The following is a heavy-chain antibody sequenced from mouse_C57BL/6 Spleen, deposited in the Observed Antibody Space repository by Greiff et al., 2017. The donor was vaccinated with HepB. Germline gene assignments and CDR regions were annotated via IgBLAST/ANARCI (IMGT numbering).Heavy chain of an antibody. Sequence: VQLQQSGPELVKPGASVKIPCKASGYTFTDYNMDWVKQSHGKSLEWIGDINPNNGGTIYNQKFKGKATLTVDKSSSTAYMELRSLTSEDTAVYYCARWGNLRYYYAMDYWGQGTSVTVSS. CDR1: GYTFTDYN. D-gene: IGHD2-12*01. CDR2: INPNNGGT. CDR3: ARWGNLRYYYAMDY. V-gene: IGHV1-18*01. J-gene: IGHJ4*01.